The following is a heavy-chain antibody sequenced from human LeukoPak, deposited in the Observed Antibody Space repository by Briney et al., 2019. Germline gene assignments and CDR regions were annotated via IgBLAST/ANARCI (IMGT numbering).Heavy chain of an antibody. CDR1: GFTFSSYW. CDR3: ARGLTIFGVVNDAFDI. V-gene: IGHV3-74*01. D-gene: IGHD3-3*01. Sequence: GGSLRLSCAASGFTFSSYWMHWVRQAPGKGLVWVSLINSDGSSTIYADSVKGRFTISRDNVKNTLYLQMNSLRAEDTAVYYCARGLTIFGVVNDAFDIWGQGTMLTVSS. CDR2: INSDGSST. J-gene: IGHJ3*02.